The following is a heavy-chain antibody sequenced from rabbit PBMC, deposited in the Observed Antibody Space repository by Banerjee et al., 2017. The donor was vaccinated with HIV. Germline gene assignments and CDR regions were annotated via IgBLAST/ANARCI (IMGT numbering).Heavy chain of an antibody. CDR1: GFDFSNKAV. Sequence: QQQLVESGGGLVKPGASLTLTCKASGFDFSNKAVMCWVRQAPGKGLEWIACINAITGKAVYANWVNGRFSISRENAQNTVFLQMTSLTAADTATYFCARDGAGGSYFALWGPGTLVTVS. CDR3: ARDGAGGSYFAL. V-gene: IGHV1S43*01. CDR2: INAITGKA. J-gene: IGHJ4*01. D-gene: IGHD8-1*01.